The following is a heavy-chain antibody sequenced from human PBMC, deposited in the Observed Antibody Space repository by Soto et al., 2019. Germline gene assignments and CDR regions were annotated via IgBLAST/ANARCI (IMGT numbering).Heavy chain of an antibody. CDR1: GLTFSSYA. CDR2: ISGSGGST. J-gene: IGHJ4*02. V-gene: IGHV3-23*01. Sequence: GGSMRLSCAAAGLTFSSYAMSWVRKTTGKGLEWVSAISGSGGSTYYADSVKGRFTISRDNSKNTLYLQMNSLRAEDTAVYYCAKQDGYSSGWYGDYFDYWGQGTLVTVSS. D-gene: IGHD6-19*01. CDR3: AKQDGYSSGWYGDYFDY.